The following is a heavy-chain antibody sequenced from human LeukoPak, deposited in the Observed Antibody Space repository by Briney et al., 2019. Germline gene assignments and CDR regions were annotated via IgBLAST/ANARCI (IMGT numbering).Heavy chain of an antibody. D-gene: IGHD2-2*01. V-gene: IGHV3-30*01. J-gene: IGHJ4*02. CDR3: AKVAGVYCSSTICYDL. Sequence: PGGSLRLSCAASGFTFSSYAMHWVRQAPGKGLEWVAVISYDGSNKYYADSVKGRFTISRDNSKNTPYLQMNSLRAEYTAVFYCAKVAGVYCSSTICYDLWGQATGVTVS. CDR2: ISYDGSNK. CDR1: GFTFSSYA.